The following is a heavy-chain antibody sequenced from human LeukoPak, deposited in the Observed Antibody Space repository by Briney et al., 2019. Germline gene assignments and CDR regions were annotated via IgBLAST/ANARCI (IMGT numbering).Heavy chain of an antibody. CDR3: AKDSSGWHPLEFDY. CDR2: ISSSGSTI. J-gene: IGHJ4*02. CDR1: GFTFSSYE. Sequence: GGSLRLSCAASGFTFSSYEMNWVRQAPGKGLEWVSYISSSGSTIYYADSVKGRFTISRDNSKNTLYLQMNSLRAEDTAVYYCAKDSSGWHPLEFDYWGQGTLVTVSS. V-gene: IGHV3-48*03. D-gene: IGHD6-19*01.